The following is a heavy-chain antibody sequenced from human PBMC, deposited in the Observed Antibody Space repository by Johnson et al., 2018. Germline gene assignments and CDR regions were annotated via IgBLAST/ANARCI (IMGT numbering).Heavy chain of an antibody. CDR1: GDSVSSNSAA. CDR3: ARGEAVAGYDAFDI. Sequence: QLQQSGPGLVKPSQTLSLTCAISGDSVSSNSAAWNWIRQSPSRGLEWLGRTYYRSKWFNDYAVSVKSRITIHPDTSKNQFSLQLKSGTPEDKPGYYCARGEAVAGYDAFDIWGQGTMVTVSS. CDR2: TYYRSKWFN. J-gene: IGHJ3*02. D-gene: IGHD6-19*01. V-gene: IGHV6-1*01.